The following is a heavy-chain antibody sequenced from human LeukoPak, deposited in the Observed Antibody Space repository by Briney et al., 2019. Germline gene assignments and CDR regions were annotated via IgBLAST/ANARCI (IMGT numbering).Heavy chain of an antibody. CDR2: IYYSGST. CDR1: GGSISSYY. D-gene: IGHD1/OR15-1a*01. J-gene: IGHJ6*03. CDR3: ASAPGLEQTYYYYYMDV. Sequence: PSETLSLTCTVSGGSISSYYWSWVRQPPGKGLEWIGYIYYSGSTNYNPSLKSRVTISVDTSKNQFSLKLSSVTAADTAVYYCASAPGLEQTYYYYYMDVWGKGTTVTVSS. V-gene: IGHV4-59*01.